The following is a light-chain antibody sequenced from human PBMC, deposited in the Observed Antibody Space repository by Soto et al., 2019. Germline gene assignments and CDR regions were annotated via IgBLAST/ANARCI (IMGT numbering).Light chain of an antibody. CDR3: QQYYTAPT. J-gene: IGKJ1*01. CDR2: WAS. V-gene: IGKV4-1*01. Sequence: DIVTTQSPDSLAVPLGERATINCKSSRSVLYTPNNKNYLAWYQQKPGQPPKLLIYWASTRESGVPDRVSGSGSGTDFTLTISSLQAEDVAVYYCQQYYTAPTFGQGTKVEIK. CDR1: RSVLYTPNNKNY.